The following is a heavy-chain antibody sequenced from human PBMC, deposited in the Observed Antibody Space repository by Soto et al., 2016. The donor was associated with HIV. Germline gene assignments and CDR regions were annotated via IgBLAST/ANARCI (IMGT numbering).Heavy chain of an antibody. Sequence: EVQLVESGGGVVQPGGSLRLSCAASEFTFDDYAMHWVRQAPGKGLEWVSLISGDGGSTYYADSVKGRFTISRDNSKNSLYLQMNSLRTEDTALYYCAKDRGDSSGWYGSGMDVWGQGTTVTVSS. D-gene: IGHD6-19*01. V-gene: IGHV3-43*02. CDR3: AKDRGDSSGWYGSGMDV. J-gene: IGHJ6*02. CDR1: EFTFDDYA. CDR2: ISGDGGST.